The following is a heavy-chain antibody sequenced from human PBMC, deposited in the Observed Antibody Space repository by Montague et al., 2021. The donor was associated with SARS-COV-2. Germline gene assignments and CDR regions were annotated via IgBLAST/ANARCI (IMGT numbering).Heavy chain of an antibody. Sequence: SLRLSCAASGFTFASYTMHWVRQAPGKGLEWLAAISYDGVDKFYADSVRGQFIISRDNSKNTLYLQMNSLGPEDTAMYYCARGGVAFEELSGWAYWGQGTLVTVSS. D-gene: IGHD3-10*01. V-gene: IGHV3-30-3*01. CDR3: ARGGVAFEELSGWAY. J-gene: IGHJ4*02. CDR2: ISYDGVDK. CDR1: GFTFASYT.